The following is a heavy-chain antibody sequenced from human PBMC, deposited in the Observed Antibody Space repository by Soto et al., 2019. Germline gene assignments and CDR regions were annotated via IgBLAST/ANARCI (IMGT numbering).Heavy chain of an antibody. CDR3: ARAVGPFDY. V-gene: IGHV3-33*01. CDR1: GFTFSTYG. CDR2: IWYDGSNK. Sequence: QVQLVESGGGVVQPEKSLRLSCAASGFTFSTYGMHWVRQAPGKGLEWVAVIWYDGSNKYYADSVKGRFTISRDNSKDTLYLQMNSRRAEDTAVYYCARAVGPFDYWGQGTLVTVSS. J-gene: IGHJ4*02.